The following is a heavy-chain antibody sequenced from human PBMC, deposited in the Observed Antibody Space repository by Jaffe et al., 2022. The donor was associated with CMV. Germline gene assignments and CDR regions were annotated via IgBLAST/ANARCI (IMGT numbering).Heavy chain of an antibody. J-gene: IGHJ4*02. CDR3: ARPYSGWYGFDS. V-gene: IGHV5-51*01. CDR1: GYTFTNHW. Sequence: EVQLMQSGAEVKKPGESLKISCQGSGYTFTNHWIGWVRQMPGKGLEWMGIIYPGDSDTRYSPSFQGQVTISADKSINTAYLQWSSLRASDTAIYYCARPYSGWYGFDSWGQGTVVTVSS. CDR2: IYPGDSDT. D-gene: IGHD6-19*01.